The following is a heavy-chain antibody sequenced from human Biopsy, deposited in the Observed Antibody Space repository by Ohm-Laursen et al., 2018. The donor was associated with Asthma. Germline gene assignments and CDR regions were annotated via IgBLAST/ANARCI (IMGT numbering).Heavy chain of an antibody. J-gene: IGHJ4*02. Sequence: SVKVSCKSLGGTFNTYVIGWARQAPGQGLEWMGGIHSGFGTTTYPQKFQDRVTINADDSTSTVYMELSSLRSEDTAVYYCARKAGSCISRTCYSLDFWGQGTLVTVSS. CDR2: IHSGFGTT. D-gene: IGHD2-2*01. CDR3: ARKAGSCISRTCYSLDF. CDR1: GGTFNTYV. V-gene: IGHV1-69*13.